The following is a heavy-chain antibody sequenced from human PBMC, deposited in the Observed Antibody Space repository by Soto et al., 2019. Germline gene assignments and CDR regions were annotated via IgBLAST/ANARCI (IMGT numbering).Heavy chain of an antibody. CDR2: ISASGGST. V-gene: IGHV3-23*04. D-gene: IGHD3-10*01. J-gene: IGHJ6*02. Sequence: EVQLVESGGGLVQPGGSLRLSCAASGFTFSSYAMSWVRQAPGKGLEWVSTISASGGSTYHADSVKGRFTISRDNSKNTLYLQMNSLRXEDTXXXXXXXXXXXSGSYYIYGMDVWGQGTTVTVS. CDR3: XXXXXXSGSYYIYGMDV. CDR1: GFTFSSYA.